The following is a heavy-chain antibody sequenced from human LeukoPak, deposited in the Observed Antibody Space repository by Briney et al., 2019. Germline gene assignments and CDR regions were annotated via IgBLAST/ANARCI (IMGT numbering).Heavy chain of an antibody. Sequence: PSETLSLTCTVSGASISSYYWSWIRQPSGKGLEWIGYIYYSGNTNYNPSLKSRVTISVDTSKNQFSLKLSSVTAADTAVYHCARGWGYFDSWGQGTLVTVSS. D-gene: IGHD7-27*01. V-gene: IGHV4-59*08. CDR2: IYYSGNT. CDR1: GASISSYY. CDR3: ARGWGYFDS. J-gene: IGHJ4*02.